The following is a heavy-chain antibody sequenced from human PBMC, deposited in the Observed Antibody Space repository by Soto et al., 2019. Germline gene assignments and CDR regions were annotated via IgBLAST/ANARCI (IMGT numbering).Heavy chain of an antibody. Sequence: EVHLLESGGDLVQPGGSLRLSCAASGFTFSTYALNWVRQSPGKGLEWVSTISSDGDSTYYVDSVQGRFTVSRDNSKNTIYLQMNSRRAEDTALYFCARDPSTGNADYWGQGTLVTVSS. CDR2: ISSDGDST. D-gene: IGHD3-9*01. J-gene: IGHJ4*02. CDR1: GFTFSTYA. CDR3: ARDPSTGNADY. V-gene: IGHV3-23*01.